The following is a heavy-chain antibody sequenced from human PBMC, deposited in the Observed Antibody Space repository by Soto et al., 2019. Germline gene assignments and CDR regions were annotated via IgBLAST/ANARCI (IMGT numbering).Heavy chain of an antibody. J-gene: IGHJ2*01. CDR1: GFTFSSYS. CDR3: ARDTGRDGYNNDWYFDL. D-gene: IGHD4-4*01. CDR2: ISSSSSYI. V-gene: IGHV3-21*01. Sequence: GSLRLPCSAYGFTFSSYSMNGVRQAPGKGLEWVSSISSSSSYIYYADSVKGRFTISRDNAKNSLYLQMKSLRAEDTAVYYCARDTGRDGYNNDWYFDLWGRGTLVTVYS.